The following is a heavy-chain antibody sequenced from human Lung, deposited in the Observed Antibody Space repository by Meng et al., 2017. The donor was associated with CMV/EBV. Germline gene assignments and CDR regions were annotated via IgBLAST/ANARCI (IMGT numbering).Heavy chain of an antibody. CDR3: ARGGSSSWSRRYNWVDP. V-gene: IGHV1-69*05. CDR2: IIPIFGTA. D-gene: IGHD6-13*01. CDR1: GGTFSSYA. J-gene: IGHJ5*02. Sequence: SVXVSXXASGGTFSSYAIRWVRQAPGQGLEWMGGIIPIFGTANYAQKFQGRVTITTDESTSTAYMELSSLRSEDTAVYYCARGGSSSWSRRYNWVDPWGQGTLVTVSS.